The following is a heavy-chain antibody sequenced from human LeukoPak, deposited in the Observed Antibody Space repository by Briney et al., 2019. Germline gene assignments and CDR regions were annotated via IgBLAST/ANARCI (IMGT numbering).Heavy chain of an antibody. J-gene: IGHJ6*03. D-gene: IGHD2-8*01. CDR1: GYTFTGYY. CDR2: INPNSGGT. V-gene: IGHV1-2*02. Sequence: GASVKVSCKASGYTFTGYYMHWVRQAPGQGLEWMGWINPNSGGTNYAQKFQGRVTMTRDTSISTAYMELSRLRSDDTAVYYCARDGVWYSAVGPVPYYMDVWGKGTTVTVSS. CDR3: ARDGVWYSAVGPVPYYMDV.